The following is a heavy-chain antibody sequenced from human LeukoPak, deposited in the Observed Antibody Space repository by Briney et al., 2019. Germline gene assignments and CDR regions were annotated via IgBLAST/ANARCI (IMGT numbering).Heavy chain of an antibody. CDR3: ATEESGYNYGQFDY. Sequence: ASVKVSCKVSGYTLTELSMHWVRQAPGEGLEWMGGFDPEDGETIYAQKFQGRVTMTEDTSTDTAYMELSSLRSEDTAVYYCATEESGYNYGQFDYWGQGTLVTVSS. D-gene: IGHD5-18*01. CDR2: FDPEDGET. CDR1: GYTLTELS. J-gene: IGHJ4*02. V-gene: IGHV1-24*01.